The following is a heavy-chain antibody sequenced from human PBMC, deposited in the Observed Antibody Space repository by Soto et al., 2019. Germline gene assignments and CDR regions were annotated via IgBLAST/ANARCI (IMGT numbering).Heavy chain of an antibody. V-gene: IGHV1-69*02. CDR1: GDTFSSYT. Sequence: QVQLVQSGAEVKKPGSSVKVSCKDSGDTFSSYTISWVRQAPGQGLEWMGRIIPILGIANYAQKFQGRVTITADKSPSTAYRELSSMRSDDTAVYYWANKYCSGGSCHLAGFDPWGQGTLVTVSS. CDR2: IIPILGIA. D-gene: IGHD2-15*01. CDR3: ANKYCSGGSCHLAGFDP. J-gene: IGHJ5*02.